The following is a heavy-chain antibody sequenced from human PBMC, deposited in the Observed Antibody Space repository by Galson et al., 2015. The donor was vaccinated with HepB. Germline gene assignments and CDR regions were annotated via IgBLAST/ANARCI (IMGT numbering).Heavy chain of an antibody. CDR1: GFTFSSYG. CDR2: ISYDGSNK. CDR3: AKDYDIVGVPAAPSMDDY. Sequence: SLRLSCAASGFTFSSYGMHWVRQAPGKGLEWVAVISYDGSNKYYADSVKGRFTISRDNSKNTLYLQMNSLRAEDTAVYYCAKDYDIVGVPAAPSMDDYWGQGALVTVSS. V-gene: IGHV3-30*18. J-gene: IGHJ4*02. D-gene: IGHD2-2*01.